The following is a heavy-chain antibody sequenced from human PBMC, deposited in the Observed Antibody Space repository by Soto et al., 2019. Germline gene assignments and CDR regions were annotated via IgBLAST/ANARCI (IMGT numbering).Heavy chain of an antibody. CDR2: IYYSGST. J-gene: IGHJ4*02. CDR1: GGSISSGDYY. Sequence: SETQSLTYTVSGGSISSGDYYWSWIRQPPGKGLEWIGYIYYSGSTYYNPSLKSRVTISVDTSKNQFSLKLSSVTAADTAVYYCAINVLRFLEWFPDYFDYWGQGTLVNVS. CDR3: AINVLRFLEWFPDYFDY. D-gene: IGHD3-3*01. V-gene: IGHV4-30-4*01.